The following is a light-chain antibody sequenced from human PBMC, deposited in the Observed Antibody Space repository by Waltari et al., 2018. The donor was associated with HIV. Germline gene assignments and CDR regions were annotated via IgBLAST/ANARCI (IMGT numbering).Light chain of an antibody. V-gene: IGKV1-39*01. CDR2: AAS. J-gene: IGKJ5*01. CDR1: QRISSY. CDR3: QQSYSTPRIT. Sequence: DIQITQPPSSLHASVGDRVTMTCRASQRISSYLNWYQQKPGKAPKLLIYAASSLQSGVPSRFSGSGSGTDFTLTISSLQPEDFATYYCQQSYSTPRITFGQGTRLEIK.